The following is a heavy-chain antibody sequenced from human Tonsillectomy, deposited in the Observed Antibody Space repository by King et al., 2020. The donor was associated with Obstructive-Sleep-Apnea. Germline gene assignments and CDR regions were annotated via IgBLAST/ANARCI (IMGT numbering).Heavy chain of an antibody. J-gene: IGHJ6*02. CDR1: GGSISSSSYY. D-gene: IGHD2-15*01. CDR3: ASERDLMVVVPADIYGVDV. V-gene: IGHV4-39*07. CDR2: IYYSGTT. Sequence: QLQESGPRLVKPSETLSLTCTVSGGSISSSSYYWGWIRQPPGKGLEWIGNIYYSGTTYYNPSLKSRVTISVDKSKNQFSLKLSSVTAADTAVYFCASERDLMVVVPADIYGVDVWGQGTAVTVSS.